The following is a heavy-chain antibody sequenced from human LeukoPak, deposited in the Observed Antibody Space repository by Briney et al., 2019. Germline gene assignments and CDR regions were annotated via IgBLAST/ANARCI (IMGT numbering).Heavy chain of an antibody. D-gene: IGHD5-18*01. CDR3: ARWGSSGGYSYYGDY. J-gene: IGHJ4*02. Sequence: PSETLSLNCTVSGGSISSGDYYWSWIRQPPGKGLEWIGYIYYSGSTYYNPSLKSRVTISVDTSKNQFSLKLSSVTAADTAVYYCARWGSSGGYSYYGDYWGQGTLVTVSS. CDR2: IYYSGST. V-gene: IGHV4-30-4*01. CDR1: GGSISSGDYY.